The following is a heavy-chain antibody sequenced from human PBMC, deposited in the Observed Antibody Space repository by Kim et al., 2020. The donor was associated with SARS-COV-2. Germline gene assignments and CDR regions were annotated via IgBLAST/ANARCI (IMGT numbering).Heavy chain of an antibody. CDR1: GYTFTSYG. V-gene: IGHV1-18*01. Sequence: ASVKVSCKASGYTFTSYGISWVRQAPGQGLEWMGWISASNGNTNYAQKLQGRVTMTTDTSTSTAYMELRSLRSDDTAVYYCARNYGAPFYYYYYMDVWGKGTTVTVSS. CDR3: ARNYGAPFYYYYYMDV. D-gene: IGHD4-17*01. J-gene: IGHJ6*03. CDR2: ISASNGNT.